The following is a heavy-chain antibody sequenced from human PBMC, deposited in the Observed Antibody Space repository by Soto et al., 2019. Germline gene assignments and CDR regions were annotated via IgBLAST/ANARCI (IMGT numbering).Heavy chain of an antibody. CDR1: GFTFTNAW. D-gene: IGHD3-16*01. J-gene: IGHJ4*02. CDR3: AADLPDWGAYAFDY. CDR2: IKSKINGGTT. V-gene: IGHV3-15*07. Sequence: EVQLVDSGGGSVEPGGYLRLFCAASGFTFTNAWLKWVRQAPGKGLEWVGRIKSKINGGTTDYAAPVKGRFSISRDDSENTVYLQMNSLKTEDTAVYYCAADLPDWGAYAFDYWCQGTLVTVSS.